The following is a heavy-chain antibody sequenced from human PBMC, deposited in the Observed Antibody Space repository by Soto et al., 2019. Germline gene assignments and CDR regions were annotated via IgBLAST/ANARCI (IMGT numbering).Heavy chain of an antibody. Sequence: SQTLSLTCAISGASVSSKSAALNLIRRSPSRGLEWLGRTFFRSKWYNDYAVSVKGRITINPDTSKNQFSLQLNSVTPEDTAVYYCGTFLSTTSPDVWGQRTTVTVSS. J-gene: IGHJ6*02. D-gene: IGHD2-2*01. CDR1: GASVSSKSAA. CDR2: TFFRSKWYN. V-gene: IGHV6-1*01. CDR3: GTFLSTTSPDV.